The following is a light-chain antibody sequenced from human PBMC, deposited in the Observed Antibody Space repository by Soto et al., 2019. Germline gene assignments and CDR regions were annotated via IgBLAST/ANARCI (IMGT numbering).Light chain of an antibody. CDR3: QQYNNWPLT. CDR1: QSVSSSY. J-gene: IGKJ4*01. Sequence: EIVLTQSPGTLSLSPGERATLSCRASQSVSSSYLAWYQQKPGQAPRLLIYGASSRATGIPDRFSGSGSGTDFTITISRLEPEDFAVYYCQQYNNWPLTFGGGTTVEIK. V-gene: IGKV3-20*01. CDR2: GAS.